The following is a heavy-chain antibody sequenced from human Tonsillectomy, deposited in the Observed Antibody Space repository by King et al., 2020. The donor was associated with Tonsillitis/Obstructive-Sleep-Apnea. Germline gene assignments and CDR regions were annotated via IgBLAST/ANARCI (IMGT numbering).Heavy chain of an antibody. CDR1: GFSLSNARMG. CDR3: ARMTLWSGYSYYMDV. J-gene: IGHJ6*03. Sequence: TLKESGPVLVKPTETLTLTCTVSGFSLSNARMGVNWIRQSPGKALEWLAHIFSNYEKSSTPSLMCMLTVSKDTSKSQVVLIMTNMDPVDTATYYCARMTLWSGYSYYMDVWGKGTTVTVSS. V-gene: IGHV2-26*01. D-gene: IGHD3-3*01. CDR2: IFSNYEK.